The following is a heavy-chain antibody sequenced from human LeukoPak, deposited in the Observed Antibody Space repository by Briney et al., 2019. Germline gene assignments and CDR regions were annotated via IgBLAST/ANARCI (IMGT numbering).Heavy chain of an antibody. D-gene: IGHD1-26*01. Sequence: PSETLSLTCTVSGGSISSSSYYWGWIRQPPGKGLEWIESIYYSGSTYYNPSLKSRVTISVDTSKNQFSLKLSSVTAADTAVYYCARLYSGSYLGRLGYYFDYWGQGTLVTVSS. CDR3: ARLYSGSYLGRLGYYFDY. CDR2: IYYSGST. V-gene: IGHV4-39*01. CDR1: GGSISSSSYY. J-gene: IGHJ4*02.